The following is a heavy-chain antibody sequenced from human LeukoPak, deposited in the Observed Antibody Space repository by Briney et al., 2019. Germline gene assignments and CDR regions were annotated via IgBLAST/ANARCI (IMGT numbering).Heavy chain of an antibody. CDR1: GGSISSYY. Sequence: PSETLSLTCTVSGGSISSYYWSWIRQPPGKGLEWIGYIYYSGSTNYNPSLKSRVTISVDTSKNQSSLKLSSVTAADTAVYYCARASWVCSSTSCYLNWFDPWGQGTLVTVSS. CDR2: IYYSGST. D-gene: IGHD2-2*01. J-gene: IGHJ5*02. CDR3: ARASWVCSSTSCYLNWFDP. V-gene: IGHV4-59*08.